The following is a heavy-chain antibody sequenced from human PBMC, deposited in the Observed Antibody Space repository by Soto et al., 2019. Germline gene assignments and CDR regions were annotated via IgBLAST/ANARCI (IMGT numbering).Heavy chain of an antibody. J-gene: IGHJ5*02. CDR3: ARLLFGAANWFDP. Sequence: SETLSLTCTVSGGSISSGDYYWSWIRQPPGKGLEWIGYIYYSGSTYYNPSLKSRVTISVDTSKNQFSLKLTSVTAADTAVYYCARLLFGAANWFDPWGQGTLVTVSS. CDR2: IYYSGST. D-gene: IGHD3-10*01. V-gene: IGHV4-30-4*02. CDR1: GGSISSGDYY.